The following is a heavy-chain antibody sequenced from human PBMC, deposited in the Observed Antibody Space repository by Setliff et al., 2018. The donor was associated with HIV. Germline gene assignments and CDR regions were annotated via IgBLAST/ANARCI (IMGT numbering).Heavy chain of an antibody. V-gene: IGHV1-8*02. Sequence: ASVKVSCKSSGYTFTNYDINWVRQAAGQGLEWMGWMNPNSGNTGYAQKFQGRVTMTRSTSITTAYMELSSLRSEDTAVYYCARAIPDYGDYYFDYWGQGTLVTVSS. CDR1: GYTFTNYD. CDR2: MNPNSGNT. D-gene: IGHD4-17*01. CDR3: ARAIPDYGDYYFDY. J-gene: IGHJ4*02.